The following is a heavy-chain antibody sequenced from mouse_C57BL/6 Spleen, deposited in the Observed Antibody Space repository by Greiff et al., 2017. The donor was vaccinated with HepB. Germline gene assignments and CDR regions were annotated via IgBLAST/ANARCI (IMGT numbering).Heavy chain of an antibody. Sequence: QVQLQQSGPELVKPGASVKISCKASGYAFSSSWMNWVKQRPGKGLEWIGRIYPGDGDTTYNGKFKGKATLTADKSSSTAYMQLSSLTSEDSAVYFCAREGIYYGYDGRVSSFAYWGQGTLVTVAA. J-gene: IGHJ3*01. D-gene: IGHD2-2*01. CDR3: AREGIYYGYDGRVSSFAY. CDR2: IYPGDGDT. CDR1: GYAFSSSW. V-gene: IGHV1-82*01.